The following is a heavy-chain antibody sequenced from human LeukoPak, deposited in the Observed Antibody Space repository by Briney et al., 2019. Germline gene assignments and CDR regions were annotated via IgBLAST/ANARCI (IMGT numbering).Heavy chain of an antibody. CDR1: GYRFTNYW. CDR3: TRHFYRGTYYTAFDI. D-gene: IGHD1-26*01. J-gene: IGHJ3*02. V-gene: IGHV5-51*01. Sequence: KPGESLKTSCKGSGYRFTNYWIAWVRQMPGKGLEWMGVIYPGDSDTRYSPSFQGQVTISADKSIGSAYLQWSSLKASDTAMYYCTRHFYRGTYYTAFDIWGQGTMVTVSS. CDR2: IYPGDSDT.